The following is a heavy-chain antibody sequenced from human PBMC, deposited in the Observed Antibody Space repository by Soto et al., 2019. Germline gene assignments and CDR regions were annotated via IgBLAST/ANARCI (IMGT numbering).Heavy chain of an antibody. Sequence: QVQLQESGPGLVKPSQTLSLTCTVSGGSISSGGYYWSWIRQHPGKGREWIGYIYYSGSTYYNPSLKRRVTISVDTSRNKFSLKLSSVTAADTAVYYCARAVGGPRDPSYYFDYWGQGTLVTVSS. D-gene: IGHD1-26*01. CDR1: GGSISSGGYY. CDR2: IYYSGST. J-gene: IGHJ4*02. V-gene: IGHV4-31*03. CDR3: ARAVGGPRDPSYYFDY.